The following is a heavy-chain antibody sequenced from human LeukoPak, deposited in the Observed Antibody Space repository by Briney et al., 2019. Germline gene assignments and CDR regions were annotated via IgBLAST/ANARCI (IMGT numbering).Heavy chain of an antibody. CDR1: VDSVSSYY. CDR2: IYYSGRT. Sequence: SETLSLTCTVSVDSVSSYYWSWIPQPPGKGLEWIGYIYYSGRTNDNPSLKSRVTISGDTSNNQVSLKLSSVTAADTAVYYCASAPHGSEYFHHWGQGTVVTVSS. J-gene: IGHJ1*01. V-gene: IGHV4-59*08. CDR3: ASAPHGSEYFHH.